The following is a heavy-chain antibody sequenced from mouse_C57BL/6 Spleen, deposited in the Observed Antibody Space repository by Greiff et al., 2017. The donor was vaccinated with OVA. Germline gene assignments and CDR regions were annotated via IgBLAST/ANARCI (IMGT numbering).Heavy chain of an antibody. D-gene: IGHD1-1*01. CDR3: ARRDYYGSSLFAY. CDR1: GFSITSGYY. J-gene: IGHJ3*01. CDR2: ISYDGSN. V-gene: IGHV3-6*01. Sequence: ESGPGLVKPSQSLSLTCSVTGFSITSGYYWNWIRQFPGNKLEWMGYISYDGSNNYNPSLKNRISITRDTSKNQFFLKLNSVTTEDTATYYCARRDYYGSSLFAYWGQGTLVTVSA.